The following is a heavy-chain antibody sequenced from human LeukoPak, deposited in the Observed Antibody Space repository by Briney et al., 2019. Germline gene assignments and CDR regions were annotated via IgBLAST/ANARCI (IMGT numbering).Heavy chain of an antibody. CDR2: ISWNSGSI. CDR1: GFTFDDYA. D-gene: IGHD6-6*01. J-gene: IGHJ3*02. CDR3: AKDSRQLVPGWAFDI. V-gene: IGHV3-9*03. Sequence: PGGSLRLSCAASGFTFDDYAMHWVRHAPGKGLEWVSGISWNSGSIVYADSVKGRFTISRDNAKNSLYLQMNSLRAEDMALYYCAKDSRQLVPGWAFDIWGQGTMVTVSS.